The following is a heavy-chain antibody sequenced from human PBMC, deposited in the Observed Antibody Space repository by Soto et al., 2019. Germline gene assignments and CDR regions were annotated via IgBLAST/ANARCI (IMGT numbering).Heavy chain of an antibody. J-gene: IGHJ6*02. CDR1: GYTFTSYY. V-gene: IGHV1-46*01. D-gene: IGHD1-1*01. CDR2: INPSGGST. CDR3: ARERTGTTRMDV. Sequence: GASVKVSCKASGYTFTSYYMHWVRQAPGQGLEWMGIINPSGGSTSYAQKFQGRVTMTRNTSISTAYMELSSLRSEDTAVYYCARERTGTTRMDVWGQGTTVTVSS.